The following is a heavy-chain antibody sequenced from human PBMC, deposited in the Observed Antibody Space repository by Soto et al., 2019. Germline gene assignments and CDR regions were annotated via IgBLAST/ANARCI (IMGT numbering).Heavy chain of an antibody. CDR3: ARVLYYCGIDV. Sequence: QVQLQESGPGLVKPSQTLSLTCTVSGGSISSGGYSWSWIRQHPGKGLEWIGYIYYSGSTYYNPPLKSRVTVSVDPSKNQFSRKLSSVTAADTAVYYCARVLYYCGIDVWGQGTTVTVSS. CDR1: GGSISSGGYS. J-gene: IGHJ6*02. V-gene: IGHV4-31*03. CDR2: IYYSGST.